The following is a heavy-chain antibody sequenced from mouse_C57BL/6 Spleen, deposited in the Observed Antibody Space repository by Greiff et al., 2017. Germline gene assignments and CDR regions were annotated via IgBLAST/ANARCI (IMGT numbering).Heavy chain of an antibody. Sequence: QVQLQQPGAELVKPGASVKLSCKASGYTFTSYWMHWVKQRPGRGLEWIGRIDPNSGGTKYNEKFKSKATLTVDKPSSTAYMQLSSLTSEVSAVYYCARWSCDCSYYFGYWGQGTTLTVSA. CDR1: GYTFTSYW. D-gene: IGHD2-4*01. V-gene: IGHV1-72*01. CDR2: IDPNSGGT. CDR3: ARWSCDCSYYFGY. J-gene: IGHJ2*01.